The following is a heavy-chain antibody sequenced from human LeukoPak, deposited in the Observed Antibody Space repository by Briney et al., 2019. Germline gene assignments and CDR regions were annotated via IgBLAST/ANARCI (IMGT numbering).Heavy chain of an antibody. J-gene: IGHJ6*04. CDR1: GFAVSSNY. CDR2: MHSDGST. V-gene: IGHV3-53*01. CDR3: ARDRVLRGSYRTYYYGMDV. D-gene: IGHD3-16*01. Sequence: GGSLRLSCAASGFAVSSNYMSWVRQPPGKGLEWVSVMHSDGSTYYADSVKGRFTISRDNLKNTLSLQMDSLRGEDTAVYYCARDRVLRGSYRTYYYGMDVWGKGTTVTVSS.